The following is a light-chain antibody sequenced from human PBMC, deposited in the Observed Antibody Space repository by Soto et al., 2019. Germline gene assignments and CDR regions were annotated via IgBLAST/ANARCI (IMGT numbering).Light chain of an antibody. CDR2: DAS. V-gene: IGKV3-11*01. CDR3: QQRSNWLT. CDR1: QSVSSY. J-gene: IGKJ4*01. Sequence: EIVLTQSPATLSLSPGERATLSCRASQSVSSYLAWYQQKPGQAPRLLIYDASNRATGIQARFSGSGSGTYFTLTISRLEPEDFAVYYCQQRSNWLTFGGGTKVEIK.